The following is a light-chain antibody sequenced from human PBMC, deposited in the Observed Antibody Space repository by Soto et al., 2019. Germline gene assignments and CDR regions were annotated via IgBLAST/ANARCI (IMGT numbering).Light chain of an antibody. CDR3: QQGSNWPPGLT. Sequence: EIVLTQSPATLSLSPGARATLSDRASQSLSSFLAWSQQQPGQAPRLLIYDASIRATGIAARFSCSGSGTDFTLTISSLEPEDFAVYSCQQGSNWPPGLTFGGGTKVDIK. CDR1: QSLSSF. CDR2: DAS. J-gene: IGKJ4*01. V-gene: IGKV3-11*01.